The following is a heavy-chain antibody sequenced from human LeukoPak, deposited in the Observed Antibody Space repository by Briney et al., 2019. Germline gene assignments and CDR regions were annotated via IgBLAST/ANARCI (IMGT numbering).Heavy chain of an antibody. J-gene: IGHJ4*02. CDR1: GGSISSYY. V-gene: IGHV4-59*01. Sequence: PSETLSLTCTVSGGSISSYYWSWIRQPPREGLEWIGYIYCSGSTNYNPSLKSRVTISVDTSKNQFSLKLSSVTAADTAVYYCARVEWLHTQETHFDYWGQGTLVTVSS. CDR2: IYCSGST. CDR3: ARVEWLHTQETHFDY. D-gene: IGHD5-24*01.